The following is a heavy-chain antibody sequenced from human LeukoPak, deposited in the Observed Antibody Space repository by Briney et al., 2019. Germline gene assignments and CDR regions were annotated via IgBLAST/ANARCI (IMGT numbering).Heavy chain of an antibody. V-gene: IGHV4-59*08. CDR2: IYYSGST. J-gene: IGHJ4*02. Sequence: SETLSLTCTVSGASISSYYWSWIRQPPGRGLEWIGYIYYSGSTNYNPSLKSRVTISQDTTKNQFSLNLTSVTAADTAVYYCAKNNGYGYWFDYWGQGNLVTVSS. CDR3: AKNNGYGYWFDY. CDR1: GASISSYY. D-gene: IGHD6-25*01.